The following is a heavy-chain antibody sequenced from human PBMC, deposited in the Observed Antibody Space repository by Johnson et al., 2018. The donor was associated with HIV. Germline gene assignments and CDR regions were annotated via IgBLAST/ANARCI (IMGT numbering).Heavy chain of an antibody. CDR1: GFTFSSYA. D-gene: IGHD3-22*01. Sequence: QVQLVESGGGVVQPGRSLRLSCAASGFTFSSYAMHWVRQAPAKGLEWVAVISYDGSDKYYAASVKGRFTIARENSKNTLYLQMNSLRAEDTAVYSCAKEEGYDSSGYDAFDIWGQGTMVTVSS. CDR2: ISYDGSDK. CDR3: AKEEGYDSSGYDAFDI. J-gene: IGHJ3*02. V-gene: IGHV3-30*04.